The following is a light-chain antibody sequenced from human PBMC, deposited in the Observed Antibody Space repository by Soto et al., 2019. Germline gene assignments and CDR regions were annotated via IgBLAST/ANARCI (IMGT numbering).Light chain of an antibody. Sequence: EIVMTQSPATVSVSPGERATLSCRASQSGTSSLAWFQQKPGQAPRLLIYGASIRATGVPARFSGIGSGTEFTLTISSLQSEDFAVYYCQQYDNWPPITFGGGTKVEIK. CDR3: QQYDNWPPIT. CDR2: GAS. V-gene: IGKV3-15*01. CDR1: QSGTSS. J-gene: IGKJ4*01.